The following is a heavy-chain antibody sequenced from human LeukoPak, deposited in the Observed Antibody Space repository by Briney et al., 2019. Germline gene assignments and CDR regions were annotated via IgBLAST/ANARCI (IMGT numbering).Heavy chain of an antibody. V-gene: IGHV3-30*04. CDR2: TSHDESTK. J-gene: IGHJ4*02. CDR1: GFTFNIYS. D-gene: IGHD3-9*01. Sequence: GRSLRLSCEASGFTFNIYSMYWIRQTPDKGLEWLAVTSHDESTKLYADSVRGRFTISRDNSKNTLYLLMNSLRLNDMGIYYCARSRLGLWLSVIDYWGQGSLVTVSA. CDR3: ARSRLGLWLSVIDY.